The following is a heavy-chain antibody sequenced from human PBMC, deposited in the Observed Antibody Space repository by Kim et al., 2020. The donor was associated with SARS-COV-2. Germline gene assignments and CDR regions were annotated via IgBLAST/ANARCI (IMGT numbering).Heavy chain of an antibody. J-gene: IGHJ6*02. CDR2: IIPILGIA. V-gene: IGHV1-69*04. Sequence: SVKVSCKASGGTFSSYAISWVRQAPGQGLEWMGRIIPILGIANYAQKFQGRVTITADKSTSTAYMELSSLRSEDTAVYYCAGHSSGYHLGYYYYGMDVWGQGTTVTVSS. D-gene: IGHD3-22*01. CDR1: GGTFSSYA. CDR3: AGHSSGYHLGYYYYGMDV.